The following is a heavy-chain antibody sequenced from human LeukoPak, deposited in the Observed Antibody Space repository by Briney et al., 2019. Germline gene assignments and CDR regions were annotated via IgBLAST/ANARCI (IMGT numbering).Heavy chain of an antibody. D-gene: IGHD4-17*01. V-gene: IGHV3-23*01. CDR3: AKTLFTSYGDYLLGD. CDR1: GFTFSSFG. CDR2: ISGSGGTT. Sequence: GGSLRLSCVASGFTFSSFGMRWVRQAPGKGLEWVSAISGSGGTTYYANSVKGRFTISRDSFENSLYLQMNSLRAEDTAVYYCAKTLFTSYGDYLLGDWGQGTLVTVSS. J-gene: IGHJ4*02.